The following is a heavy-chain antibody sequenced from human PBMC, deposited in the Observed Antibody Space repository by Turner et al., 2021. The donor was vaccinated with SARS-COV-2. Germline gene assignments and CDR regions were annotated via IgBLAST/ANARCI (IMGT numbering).Heavy chain of an antibody. D-gene: IGHD1-20*01. V-gene: IGHV3-30*03. CDR1: GFIFSNSN. CDR3: ARSRGYNDC. CDR2: ISFEGSSE. Sequence: QVQLVESGGGVVQPGRSLRRSCAASGFIFSNSNRHWARQAPGKGLEWVAIISFEGSSEYFADPVKGRFTISRDNSKNTLYQQMNSLRAEDTAVYYCARSRGYNDCWGQGTLVTVSS. J-gene: IGHJ4*02.